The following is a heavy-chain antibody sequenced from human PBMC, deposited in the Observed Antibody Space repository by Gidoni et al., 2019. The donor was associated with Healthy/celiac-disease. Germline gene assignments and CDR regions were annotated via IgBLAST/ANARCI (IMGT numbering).Heavy chain of an antibody. D-gene: IGHD6-6*01. CDR1: GFTFSSYG. J-gene: IGHJ3*02. CDR3: ASFSSSSSDDAFDI. CDR2: IWYDGSNK. Sequence: QVQLVESGGGVVQPGGSLRLSCAASGFTFSSYGMHWVRQAPGKGLEWFAVIWYDGSNKYYADSVKGRFTISRDNSKNTLYLQMHSLRAEDTAVYYCASFSSSSSDDAFDIWGQGTMVTVSS. V-gene: IGHV3-33*01.